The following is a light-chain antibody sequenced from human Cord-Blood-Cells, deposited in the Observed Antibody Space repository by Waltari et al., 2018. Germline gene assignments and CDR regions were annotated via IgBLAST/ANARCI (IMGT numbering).Light chain of an antibody. Sequence: QSALTQPASVSGSPGQSITIPCTGTSSDVGGSNYVSWHQQHPGQAPKLMIYDVSNRPSGVSNRFSGSKSGNTASLTISGLQAEDETDYYCSSYTSSSPYVFGTGTKVTVL. J-gene: IGLJ1*01. V-gene: IGLV2-14*01. CDR2: DVS. CDR3: SSYTSSSPYV. CDR1: SSDVGGSNY.